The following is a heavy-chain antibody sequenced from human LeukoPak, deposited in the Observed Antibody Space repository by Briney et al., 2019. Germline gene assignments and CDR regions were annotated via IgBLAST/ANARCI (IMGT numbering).Heavy chain of an antibody. Sequence: TGGSLRLSCAASGFSVSTNSMTWVRQGPGRGLEWVSVIYRGDRTYYADSVKGRFIISRDNSKNTLYLQMNSLRGEDTAVYYCARVKGRPIFGVVGGFDYWGQGTLVTVSS. CDR1: GFSVSTNS. CDR2: IYRGDRT. J-gene: IGHJ4*02. V-gene: IGHV3-66*02. D-gene: IGHD3-3*01. CDR3: ARVKGRPIFGVVGGFDY.